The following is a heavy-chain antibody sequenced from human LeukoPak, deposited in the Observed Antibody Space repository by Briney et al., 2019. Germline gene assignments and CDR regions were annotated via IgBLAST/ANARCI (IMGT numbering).Heavy chain of an antibody. D-gene: IGHD1-1*01. CDR3: ARSSLERHYSFDF. V-gene: IGHV3-48*01. J-gene: IGHJ4*02. Sequence: GGSLRLSCAASGFTFSSYSMNWVRRAPGKGLEWLSYISASGGTTYYADSVNGRLTISRDNAKNSLFLEMNSLRVDDTAMYFCARSSLERHYSFDFWGRGTLVTVSS. CDR1: GFTFSSYS. CDR2: ISASGGTT.